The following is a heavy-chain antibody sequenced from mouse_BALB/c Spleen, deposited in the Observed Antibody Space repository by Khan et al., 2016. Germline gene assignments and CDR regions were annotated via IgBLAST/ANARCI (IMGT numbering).Heavy chain of an antibody. CDR1: GYTFSNYW. J-gene: IGHJ4*01. Sequence: VQLQESGAELMKPGASVKISCKATGYTFSNYWIEWVKQRPGHGLEWIGEILSGSDTNNYNEKCKGKATFNADTSSNTAYMQHSSLTSEDSAVSYCARAPYYRNYYYVMDYWGQGTSVTVSS. V-gene: IGHV1-9*01. D-gene: IGHD2-10*01. CDR3: ARAPYYRNYYYVMDY. CDR2: ILSGSDTN.